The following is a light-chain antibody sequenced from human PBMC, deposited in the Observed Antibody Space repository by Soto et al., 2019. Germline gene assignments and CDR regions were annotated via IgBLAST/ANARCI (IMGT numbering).Light chain of an antibody. CDR3: QQYGSSPTT. CDR2: GAS. V-gene: IGKV3-20*01. CDR1: QSVSSIY. Sequence: EIVLTQSPGTLSLSPGERATLSCRTSQSVSSIYLAWYQHKPGQAPRLLIYGASSRATGIPDRFSGSGSGTDFTLTISRLEPEDFALYYCQQYGSSPTTFGQGTRLEIK. J-gene: IGKJ5*01.